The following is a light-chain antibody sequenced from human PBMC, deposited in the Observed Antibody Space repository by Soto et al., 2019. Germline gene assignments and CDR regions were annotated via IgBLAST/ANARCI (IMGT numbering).Light chain of an antibody. V-gene: IGKV1-9*01. CDR3: QQVIKYPLT. CDR1: QDISSY. Sequence: DIQLTQSPSFLSASVGDRVTISCRASQDISSYLAWYQQQPGKAPKVLIYSALTLRTGVPPRFSGSGSGTEFTLTISSLQPEDFATYYWQQVIKYPLTFGGGTKVEI. CDR2: SAL. J-gene: IGKJ4*01.